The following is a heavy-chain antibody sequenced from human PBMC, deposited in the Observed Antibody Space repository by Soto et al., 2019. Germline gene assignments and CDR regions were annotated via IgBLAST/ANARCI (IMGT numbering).Heavy chain of an antibody. Sequence: QVQLQESGPGLVKPSETLSLTCTVSGGSISSYYWSWIRQPPGKGLEWIGYIYYSGSTNYNPSLKSRVTISVEPSKNQFSLKLSSVTAADTAVYYCARDPDRLTGWFGGIDLWGQGTTVTVSS. J-gene: IGHJ6*02. D-gene: IGHD2-15*01. V-gene: IGHV4-59*01. CDR1: GGSISSYY. CDR2: IYYSGST. CDR3: ARDPDRLTGWFGGIDL.